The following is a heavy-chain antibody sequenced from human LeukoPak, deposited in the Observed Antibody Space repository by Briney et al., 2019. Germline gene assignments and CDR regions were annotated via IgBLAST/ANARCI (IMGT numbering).Heavy chain of an antibody. D-gene: IGHD3-16*01. Sequence: PSETLSLTCTVSGGSISSYYWSWIRQPPGKGLEWIGYICYSGSTNYNPSLKSRVTISVDTSKNQFSLKLSSVTAADTAVYYCANGPDGGRQRGIKFDYWGQGTLVTVSS. J-gene: IGHJ4*02. CDR3: ANGPDGGRQRGIKFDY. V-gene: IGHV4-59*01. CDR1: GGSISSYY. CDR2: ICYSGST.